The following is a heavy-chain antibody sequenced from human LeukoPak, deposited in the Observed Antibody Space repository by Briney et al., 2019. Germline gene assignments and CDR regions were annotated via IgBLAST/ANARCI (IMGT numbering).Heavy chain of an antibody. V-gene: IGHV3-21*01. D-gene: IGHD5-12*01. CDR1: GFTFSSYS. J-gene: IGHJ4*02. Sequence: GGSLRLSCAASGFTFSSYSMNWVRQAPGKGLEWVSFISSSSSYIYYADSVKGRFTISRDNAKNSLYLQMNSLRAEDTAVYYCARSIVATNGGDYWGQGTLVTVSS. CDR3: ARSIVATNGGDY. CDR2: ISSSSSYI.